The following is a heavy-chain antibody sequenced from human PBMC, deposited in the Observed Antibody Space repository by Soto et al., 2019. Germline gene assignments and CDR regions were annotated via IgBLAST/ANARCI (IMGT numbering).Heavy chain of an antibody. V-gene: IGHV4-4*01. CDR3: AIVYKGSGYYYTY. J-gene: IGHJ4*02. CDR1: GGSISSSNW. CDR2: NYHSGST. Sequence: QVQLQESGPGLVKPSGTLSLTCAVSGGSISSSNWWRWVRQPPGEGLEWLGENYHSGSTNYNPSLKIRDTTSVDTSKNQFSLNLSSVTAADTAVYCCAIVYKGSGYYYTYWGQGTLVTVSS. D-gene: IGHD3-22*01.